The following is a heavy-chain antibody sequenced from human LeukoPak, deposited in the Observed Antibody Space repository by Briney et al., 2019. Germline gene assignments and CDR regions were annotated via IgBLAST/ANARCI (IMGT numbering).Heavy chain of an antibody. CDR2: INPSGGST. D-gene: IGHD2-2*01. CDR1: GYTFTSYY. Sequence: ASVKVSCKASGYTFTSYYMNWVRQAPGQGLEWMGIINPSGGSTSYAQKFQGRVTMTRDTSTCTVYMELSSLRSEDTAVYYCARAPKWVVVVPAALTCWGQGTLVTVSS. J-gene: IGHJ4*02. CDR3: ARAPKWVVVVPAALTC. V-gene: IGHV1-46*01.